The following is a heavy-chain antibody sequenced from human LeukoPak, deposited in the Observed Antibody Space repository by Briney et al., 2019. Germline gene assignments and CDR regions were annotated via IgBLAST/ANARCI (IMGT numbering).Heavy chain of an antibody. D-gene: IGHD2-8*01. Sequence: GGSLRLSCAGSGFTFSSYAMSWVRQAPGKGLEWVSAISDTGATTYDADSVKGRLTISRDNSRSTLYLQMNSLRAEDTALYYCAKDTSIGRYCTNGVCSPFDYWGQGTLVTVSS. CDR2: ISDTGATT. CDR3: AKDTSIGRYCTNGVCSPFDY. CDR1: GFTFSSYA. J-gene: IGHJ4*02. V-gene: IGHV3-23*01.